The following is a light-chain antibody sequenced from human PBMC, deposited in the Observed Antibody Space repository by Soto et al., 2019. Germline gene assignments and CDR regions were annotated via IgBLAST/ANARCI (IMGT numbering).Light chain of an antibody. CDR3: GSYSSTTTREV. J-gene: IGLJ1*01. V-gene: IGLV2-14*01. Sequence: QSVLAQPASVSGSPGQSITISCTGASSDVGGYDFVSWYQHHPGTPPKLIIYEITHRPSGVSHRFSGSKSASTASLTISVLQVEDEVDYFGGSYSSTTTREVFGTGTKVTVL. CDR1: SSDVGGYDF. CDR2: EIT.